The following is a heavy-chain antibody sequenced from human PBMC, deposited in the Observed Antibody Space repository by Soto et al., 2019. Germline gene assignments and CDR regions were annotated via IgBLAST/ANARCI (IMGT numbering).Heavy chain of an antibody. CDR3: ARSPRRSPYFDH. CDR1: GYTFSNFW. V-gene: IGHV5-51*01. Sequence: EYLKISCHCSGYTFSNFWVGWLRQLPGQGLEWMGIIYPGDHETRSSPSFHGKVTISAEKSINTAYLQWNSLEASDSAFYFCARSPRRSPYFDHWYQGAPVSVYS. J-gene: IGHJ4*02. CDR2: IYPGDHET.